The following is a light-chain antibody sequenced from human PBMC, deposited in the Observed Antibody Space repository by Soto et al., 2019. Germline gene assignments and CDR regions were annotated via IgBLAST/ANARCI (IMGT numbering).Light chain of an antibody. Sequence: QSVLTQPPSVSGSPGQSVAISCTGTSSDVGSYNRVSWYQQPPGTAPKVMIYEVSNRPSGVPDRFSGSKSGNTASLTISGVQAEDEADYCSSYTSSSTYVFGTGTKVTVL. V-gene: IGLV2-18*02. CDR2: EVS. J-gene: IGLJ1*01. CDR3: SSYTSSSTYV. CDR1: SSDVGSYNR.